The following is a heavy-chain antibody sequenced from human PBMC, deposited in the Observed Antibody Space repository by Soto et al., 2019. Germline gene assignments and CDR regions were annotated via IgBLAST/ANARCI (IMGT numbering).Heavy chain of an antibody. V-gene: IGHV3-23*01. J-gene: IGHJ4*02. CDR3: AKDPSGSSGWFDY. CDR1: GFTFSSYA. CDR2: ISGSGGST. D-gene: IGHD6-19*01. Sequence: GGSLRLSCAASGFTFSSYAMSWVRQAPGKGLEWVSAISGSGGSTYYADSVKGRFTISRDNTKNTLYLQMNSLRAEDTAVYYCAKDPSGSSGWFDYWGQGTLVTVSS.